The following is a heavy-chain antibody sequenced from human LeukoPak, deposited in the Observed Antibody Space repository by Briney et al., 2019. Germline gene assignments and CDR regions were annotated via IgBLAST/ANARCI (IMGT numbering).Heavy chain of an antibody. J-gene: IGHJ4*02. CDR1: GGSVISGSYY. Sequence: PSETLSLTCTVSGGSVISGSYYWSWIRQHPGKGLEWIGYIYYSGSTYYSPSLKSRLTISVDTSKNQFSLKLSSVTAADTAVYYRARGIYDSSGYYALGYWGQGTLVTVSS. D-gene: IGHD3-22*01. V-gene: IGHV4-31*03. CDR3: ARGIYDSSGYYALGY. CDR2: IYYSGST.